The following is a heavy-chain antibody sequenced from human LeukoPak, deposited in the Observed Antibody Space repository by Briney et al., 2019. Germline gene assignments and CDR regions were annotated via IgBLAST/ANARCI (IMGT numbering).Heavy chain of an antibody. CDR1: GFTVSRNY. Sequence: GGSLRLSCAASGFTVSRNYMNWVRQAPGKGLEWVSLLSSTGNTSYADSVKGRFTISRHNSKNTLYLQVNSLRPEDTAMYYCARWRPIDAFDSWGQGTMVSVSS. J-gene: IGHJ3*02. CDR2: LSSTGNT. CDR3: ARWRPIDAFDS. D-gene: IGHD3-3*01. V-gene: IGHV3-53*04.